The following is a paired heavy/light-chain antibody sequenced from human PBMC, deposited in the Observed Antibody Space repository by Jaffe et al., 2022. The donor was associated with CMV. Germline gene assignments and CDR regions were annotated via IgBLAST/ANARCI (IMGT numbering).Light chain of an antibody. J-gene: IGKJ5*01. CDR3: QQYNNWPIT. V-gene: IGKV3-15*01. CDR2: GAS. Sequence: EKVMTQSPATLSEFPGERATLSCRASQSVSNNLAWFQKKPGQPPRLLIYGASTRATGIPARFSGSGSGTEFTLTISSLQSEDFAVYYCQQYNNWPITFGQGTRLEIK. CDR1: QSVSNN.
Heavy chain of an antibody. Sequence: EVQLVQSGGGLVQPGGSLRLSCAASGFTFSSYWMSWVRQAPGKGLEWVANVKHDGSDKYYVDSVKGRFTISRDNAKNSVFLQMNSLRVEDTAVYYCARDTYYDILTGDHHYYGMNVWGLGTTVTVSS. V-gene: IGHV3-7*01. CDR3: ARDTYYDILTGDHHYYGMNV. CDR2: VKHDGSDK. CDR1: GFTFSSYW. J-gene: IGHJ6*02. D-gene: IGHD3-9*01.